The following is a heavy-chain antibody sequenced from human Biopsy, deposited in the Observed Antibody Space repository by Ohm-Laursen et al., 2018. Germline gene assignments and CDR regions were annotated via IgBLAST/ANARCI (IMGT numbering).Heavy chain of an antibody. J-gene: IGHJ3*01. Sequence: TLSLTCTVSGVSINGGRYYWNWIRHHPGKGLEWIGNIFYSANTYYNPSLKSRVTISVDTSKNQFSLNLNSVTATDTAVYYCARRLPLRGFAFDVWGQGTVVTVS. D-gene: IGHD3-10*01. CDR2: IFYSANT. CDR1: GVSINGGRYY. CDR3: ARRLPLRGFAFDV. V-gene: IGHV4-31*03.